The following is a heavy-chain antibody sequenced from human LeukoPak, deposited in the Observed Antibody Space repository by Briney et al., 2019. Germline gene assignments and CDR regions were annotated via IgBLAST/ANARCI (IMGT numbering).Heavy chain of an antibody. CDR3: ARGNYDILTGYYPIDY. Sequence: GGSLRLSCAASGVTFSSYGMHWVRQAPGKGLEWVAVISYDGSNKYYADSVKGRFTISRDNSKNTLYLQMNSLRAEDTAVYYCARGNYDILTGYYPIDYWGQGTLVTVSS. J-gene: IGHJ4*02. D-gene: IGHD3-9*01. V-gene: IGHV3-30*03. CDR2: ISYDGSNK. CDR1: GVTFSSYG.